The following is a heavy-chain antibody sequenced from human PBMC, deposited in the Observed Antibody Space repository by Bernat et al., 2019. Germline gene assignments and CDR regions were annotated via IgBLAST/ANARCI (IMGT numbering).Heavy chain of an antibody. CDR2: IYYTGST. J-gene: IGHJ4*02. V-gene: IGHV4-39*01. D-gene: IGHD2/OR15-2a*01. Sequence: QLQLQESGPGLVKPSETLSLTCSVSGGSISNRIYYWAWIRQPPGKGLEYIGNIYYTGSTSYIPSLNNRVTISVDTSKDQFFLKLRAVTAADTAVYYCASRLAPGTTRSLDYWGQGALVTVSS. CDR1: GGSISNRIYY. CDR3: ASRLAPGTTRSLDY.